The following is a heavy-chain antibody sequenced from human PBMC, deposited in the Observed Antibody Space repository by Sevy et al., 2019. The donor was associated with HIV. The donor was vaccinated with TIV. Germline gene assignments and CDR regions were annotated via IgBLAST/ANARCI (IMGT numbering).Heavy chain of an antibody. CDR2: FYYSAST. Sequence: SETRSLTCTVSGDSISGYYWSWIRQPPGKGLEWIGYFYYSASTNYNPSLKSRVTISVDTTKNQVSLKVRSLTAADTAVYYCARGIAALRGMDVWGQGTTVTVSS. J-gene: IGHJ6*02. CDR3: ARGIAALRGMDV. CDR1: GDSISGYY. V-gene: IGHV4-59*01. D-gene: IGHD6-13*01.